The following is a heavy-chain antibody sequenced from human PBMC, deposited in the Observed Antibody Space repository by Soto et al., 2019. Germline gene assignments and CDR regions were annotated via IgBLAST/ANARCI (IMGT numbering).Heavy chain of an antibody. CDR2: TFSGGNT. J-gene: IGHJ6*02. V-gene: IGHV3-53*02. Sequence: ELQLVETGGGLIQTGGSLRLSCAASGFSISSNYIAWVRQPPGKGLEWVSTTFSGGNTEYAASVKGRCSISRDNYKITPYHQMDILGGEDTAVYYCALRLPRGIQAWAFGMVVWGQGTTVSVSS. D-gene: IGHD6-13*01. CDR1: GFSISSNY. CDR3: ALRLPRGIQAWAFGMVV.